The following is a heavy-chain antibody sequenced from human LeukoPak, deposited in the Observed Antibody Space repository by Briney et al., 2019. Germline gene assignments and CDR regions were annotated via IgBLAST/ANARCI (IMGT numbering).Heavy chain of an antibody. CDR3: ARDGVAVADTEWFDP. CDR2: INPNSGGT. J-gene: IGHJ5*02. CDR1: GYTFTGYY. Sequence: ASVKVSCKASGYTFTGYYMHWVRQAPGQGLEWMGWINPNSGGTNYAQKFQGRVTMTRDTSISTAYMELSRLRSDDTAVYYCARDGVAVADTEWFDPWGQGTLVTVSS. V-gene: IGHV1-2*02. D-gene: IGHD6-19*01.